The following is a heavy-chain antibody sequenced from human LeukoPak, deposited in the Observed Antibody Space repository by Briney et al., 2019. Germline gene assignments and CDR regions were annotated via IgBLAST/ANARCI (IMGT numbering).Heavy chain of an antibody. V-gene: IGHV3-23*01. D-gene: IGHD3-3*01. CDR3: AKVGHITIFGVALSGGYYFDY. CDR1: GFTFSSYA. Sequence: GGSLRLSCAASGFTFSSYAMSWVRQAPGKGLEWVSAISGSGGSTYYADSVKGRFTISRDNSKNTLYLQMNSLRAEDTAVYYCAKVGHITIFGVALSGGYYFDYWGQGTLVTVSS. CDR2: ISGSGGST. J-gene: IGHJ4*02.